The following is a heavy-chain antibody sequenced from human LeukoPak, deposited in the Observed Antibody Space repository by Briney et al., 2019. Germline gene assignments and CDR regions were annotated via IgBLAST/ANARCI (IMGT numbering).Heavy chain of an antibody. D-gene: IGHD1-26*01. CDR1: GFTFSSFA. CDR3: AKAVSGNYIKGFDY. V-gene: IGHV3-23*01. Sequence: GGSLRLSCAASGFTFSSFAMNWVRQAPGKGLEWVSAISGSGGSTYYADSVKGRFTISRDNSKNTLYLQMNSLRAEDTAVYYCAKAVSGNYIKGFDYWGQGILVTVSS. CDR2: ISGSGGST. J-gene: IGHJ4*02.